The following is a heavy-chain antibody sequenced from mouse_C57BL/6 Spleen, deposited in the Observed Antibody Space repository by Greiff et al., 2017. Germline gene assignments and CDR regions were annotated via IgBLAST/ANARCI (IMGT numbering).Heavy chain of an antibody. CDR3: ARIRAHYYFDD. D-gene: IGHD1-1*01. CDR2: IWSGGST. CDR1: GFSLTSYG. V-gene: IGHV2-2*01. J-gene: IGHJ2*01. Sequence: QVQLKESGPGLVQPSQSLSITCTVSGFSLTSYGVHWVRQSPGKGLEWLGVIWSGGSTDYNAAFISRLSISKDNSKSQVFFKMNSLQADDTAIYYCARIRAHYYFDDWGQGTTLTVSS.